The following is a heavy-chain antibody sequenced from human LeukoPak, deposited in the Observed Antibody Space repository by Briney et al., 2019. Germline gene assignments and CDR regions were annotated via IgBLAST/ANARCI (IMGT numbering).Heavy chain of an antibody. CDR3: ARGGGRHVEY. V-gene: IGHV3-21*04. Sequence: GGSLRLSCAVSGFTFSSYDMNWVRQAPGKGLEWVSSISSSSNYIHYADSVKGRFTISRDNAKNSLYLQMNSLRAEDTAVYYCARGGGRHVEYWGQGNLVTVSS. J-gene: IGHJ4*02. CDR1: GFTFSSYD. D-gene: IGHD2/OR15-2a*01. CDR2: ISSSSNYI.